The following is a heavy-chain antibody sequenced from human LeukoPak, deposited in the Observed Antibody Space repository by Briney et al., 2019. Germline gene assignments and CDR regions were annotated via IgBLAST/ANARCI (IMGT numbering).Heavy chain of an antibody. CDR3: ARDQRLEAVAGTTPVGKKRVLSYYYYYYMDV. CDR1: GYTFTSYY. V-gene: IGHV1-18*04. Sequence: ASVKVSCKASGYTFTSYYMHWVRQAPGQGLEWMGLSSAYNGNTNYAQKLQDRVTMTTDTSTSTAYMELRSLRSDDTAVYYCARDQRLEAVAGTTPVGKKRVLSYYYYYYMDVWGKGTTVTVSS. J-gene: IGHJ6*03. CDR2: SSAYNGNT. D-gene: IGHD6-19*01.